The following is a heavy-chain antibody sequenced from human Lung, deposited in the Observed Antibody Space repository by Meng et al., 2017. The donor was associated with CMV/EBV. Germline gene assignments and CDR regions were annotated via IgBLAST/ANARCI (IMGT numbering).Heavy chain of an antibody. J-gene: IGHJ2*01. D-gene: IGHD3-10*01. CDR3: ARRIYYGSAPDWSFHL. CDR1: GGSFSGYF. CDR2: INHGGTT. V-gene: IGHV4-34*01. Sequence: PETLSPXCAVYGGSFSGYFWSWIRQPPEKGLEWVGEINHGGTTTYKPSLKSRVTISLDTSKNQFSLRLNSVTAADTAVYYCARRIYYGSAPDWSFHLWGRGTLVTVSS.